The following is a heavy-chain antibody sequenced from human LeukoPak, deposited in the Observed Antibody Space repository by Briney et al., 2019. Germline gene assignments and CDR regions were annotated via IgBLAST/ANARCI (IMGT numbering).Heavy chain of an antibody. Sequence: PGGSLRLSCAVSGFTFSSYSMNWVRQAPGKGLEWVSSISSSSSYMYYADSVKGRFTISKDNAKNSLYLQMNSLRAEDTAVYYCARGRAGYYFDYWGQGTLVTVSS. CDR3: ARGRAGYYFDY. CDR1: GFTFSSYS. V-gene: IGHV3-21*01. D-gene: IGHD1-14*01. J-gene: IGHJ4*02. CDR2: ISSSSSYM.